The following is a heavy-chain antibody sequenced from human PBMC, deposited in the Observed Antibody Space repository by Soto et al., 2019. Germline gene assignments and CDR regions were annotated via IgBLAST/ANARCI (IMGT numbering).Heavy chain of an antibody. CDR1: GGTFSNYA. D-gene: IGHD2-2*01. Sequence: SVKVSCKASGGTFSNYAISWVRQAPGQGLEWMGGIIPIFNTANYAQKFQGRVTITADKSTSTAYMELSSLRSEDTAVYYCARDGIVVVPAAMLPYGMDVWGQGTTVTVSS. V-gene: IGHV1-69*06. CDR3: ARDGIVVVPAAMLPYGMDV. CDR2: IIPIFNTA. J-gene: IGHJ6*02.